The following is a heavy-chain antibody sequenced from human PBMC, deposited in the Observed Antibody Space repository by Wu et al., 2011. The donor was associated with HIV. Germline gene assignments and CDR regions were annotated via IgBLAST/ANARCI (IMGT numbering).Heavy chain of an antibody. CDR3: ATSGWYDFWSGYDGD. Sequence: QVQLVQSGAEVKKPGASVEVSCKASGYTFTSYDINWVRQATGQGLEWMGWMNPNSGNTDYAQKFQGRVTMTEDTSTDTAYMELSSLRSEDTAVYYCATSGWYDFWSGYDGDWGQGTLVTVSS. D-gene: IGHD3-3*01. J-gene: IGHJ4*02. CDR2: MNPNSGNT. V-gene: IGHV1-8*02. CDR1: GYTFTSYD.